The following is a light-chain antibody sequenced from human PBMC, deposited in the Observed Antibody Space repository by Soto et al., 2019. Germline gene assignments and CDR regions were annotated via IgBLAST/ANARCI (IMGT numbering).Light chain of an antibody. V-gene: IGKV3D-20*02. J-gene: IGKJ1*01. Sequence: EIVLTQSPGTLSLSKGQRASLSCRASQNVEKNYFAWYQQRPGQAPRVLIHHTSRRASGIPDRFSGAGSGTDFTLTISRLEHEDFAVYLCHQHTQSPVTFGQGTRVEIK. CDR1: QNVEKNY. CDR2: HTS. CDR3: HQHTQSPVT.